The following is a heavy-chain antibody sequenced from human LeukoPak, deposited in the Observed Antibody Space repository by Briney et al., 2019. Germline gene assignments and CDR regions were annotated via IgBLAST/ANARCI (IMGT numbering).Heavy chain of an antibody. CDR3: ARTNYDFWSGYSKADFDY. CDR2: ISGSGGST. Sequence: GGSLRLSCAASGFTFSSFAVSWVRQAPGKGLDWVSVISGSGGSTYYADSVKGRFSISRDNSKNTLNLQMNSLSAEDTAVYYCARTNYDFWSGYSKADFDYWGQGILVTVSS. V-gene: IGHV3-23*01. J-gene: IGHJ4*02. D-gene: IGHD3-3*01. CDR1: GFTFSSFA.